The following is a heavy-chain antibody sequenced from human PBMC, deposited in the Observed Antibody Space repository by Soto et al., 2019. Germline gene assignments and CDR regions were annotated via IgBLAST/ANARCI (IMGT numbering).Heavy chain of an antibody. CDR3: AREGEQWPTYYYYYMVL. CDR2: INAANGNT. CDR1: GYTFTNYA. V-gene: IGHV1-3*01. Sequence: ASVKVSCKASGYTFTNYALHWVRQAPGQRLEWMGWINAANGNTKYSQKYKSRVTITRDTSASTAYMELSSLRSEDTAVYYCAREGEQWPTYYYYYMVLWGKGTTVTVSS. J-gene: IGHJ6*03. D-gene: IGHD6-19*01.